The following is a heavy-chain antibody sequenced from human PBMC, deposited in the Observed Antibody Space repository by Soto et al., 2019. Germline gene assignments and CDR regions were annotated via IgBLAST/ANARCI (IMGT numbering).Heavy chain of an antibody. CDR3: ARGRIVVVPARGGWFDP. D-gene: IGHD2-2*01. V-gene: IGHV4-30-2*01. CDR1: GGSISSGGYS. Sequence: SETLSLTCAVSGGSISSGGYSWSWIRQPPGKGLEWIGYIYHSGSTYYNPSLKSRVTISVDRSKNQFSLKLSSVTAADTAVYYCARGRIVVVPARGGWFDPWGQGTLVTVSS. CDR2: IYHSGST. J-gene: IGHJ5*02.